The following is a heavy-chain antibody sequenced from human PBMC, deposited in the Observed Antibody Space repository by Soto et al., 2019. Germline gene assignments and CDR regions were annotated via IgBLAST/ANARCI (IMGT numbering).Heavy chain of an antibody. CDR1: GGSISSYY. Sequence: QVQLQESGPGLVKPSETLSLTCTVSGGSISSYYWSWIRQPPGKGLEWIGYIYYSGSTNYNPSLKSRVTISVDTSKNQFSLKLSSVTAADTAVYYCARVGRDYDINWFDPWGQGTLVTVSS. CDR2: IYYSGST. V-gene: IGHV4-59*01. J-gene: IGHJ5*02. CDR3: ARVGRDYDINWFDP. D-gene: IGHD4-17*01.